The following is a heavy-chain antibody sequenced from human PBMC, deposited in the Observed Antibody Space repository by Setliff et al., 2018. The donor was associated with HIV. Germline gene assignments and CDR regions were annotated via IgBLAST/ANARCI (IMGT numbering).Heavy chain of an antibody. J-gene: IGHJ2*01. Sequence: SETLSLTCGVFGGSFNNYSWYWFRQPPGRGLEWIGEISHSGSTSYNSTLKSRVTMSVDTAKNQFSLEMRSLTAADTAVYYCARDQRLQGVQPPYWYFDLWGRGTLVTVSS. CDR1: GGSFNNYS. CDR2: ISHSGST. CDR3: ARDQRLQGVQPPYWYFDL. D-gene: IGHD2-2*01. V-gene: IGHV4-34*01.